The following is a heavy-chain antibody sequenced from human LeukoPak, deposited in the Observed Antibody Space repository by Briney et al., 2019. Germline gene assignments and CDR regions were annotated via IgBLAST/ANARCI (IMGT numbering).Heavy chain of an antibody. CDR1: GYTLTELP. CDR2: FDPEAGET. V-gene: IGHV1-24*01. CDR3: ATDPGLRERCFRH. D-gene: IGHD5-24*01. J-gene: IGHJ4*02. Sequence: GASVKVSCKVSGYTLTELPIHWVRQAPGKGLNWMGGFDPEAGETIYAQKFQGRVTMTEDTSTDTAYMELSGLRSEDTAVYYCATDPGLRERCFRHWGQGTLVTVSS.